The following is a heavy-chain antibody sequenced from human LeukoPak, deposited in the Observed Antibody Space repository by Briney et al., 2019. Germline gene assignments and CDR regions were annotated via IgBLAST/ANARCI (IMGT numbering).Heavy chain of an antibody. CDR3: ARDGALYYDSSGYLDY. CDR2: ISAYNGNT. D-gene: IGHD3-22*01. V-gene: IGHV1-18*01. CDR1: GCTFTSYG. J-gene: IGHJ4*02. Sequence: ASVKVSCKASGCTFTSYGISWVRQAPGQGLEWMGWISAYNGNTNYAQKLQGRVTMTTDTSTSTAYMELRSLRSDDTAVYYCARDGALYYDSSGYLDYWGQGTLVTVSS.